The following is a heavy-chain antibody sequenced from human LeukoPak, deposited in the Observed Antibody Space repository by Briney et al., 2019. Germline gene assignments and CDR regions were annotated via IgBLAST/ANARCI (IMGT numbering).Heavy chain of an antibody. CDR3: ARGGIQPIVYYYYYGTDV. Sequence: ASVKVSCKASGYTFTSYGISWVRQAPGRGLEWMGWISAYNGNTNYAQKLQGRVTMTTDTSTSTAYMELRSLRSDDTAVYYCARGGIQPIVYYYYYGTDVWGQGTTVTVSS. D-gene: IGHD5-18*01. CDR1: GYTFTSYG. CDR2: ISAYNGNT. V-gene: IGHV1-18*01. J-gene: IGHJ6*02.